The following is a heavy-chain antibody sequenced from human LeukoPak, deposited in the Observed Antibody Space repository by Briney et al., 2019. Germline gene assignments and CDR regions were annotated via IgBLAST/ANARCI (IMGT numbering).Heavy chain of an antibody. CDR3: AKGYYMVRGVIILNWFDP. V-gene: IGHV3-23*01. J-gene: IGHJ5*02. CDR2: ISGSGGST. Sequence: GGSLRLSCAASGFTFSSYAMSWVRQAPGKGLEWVSAISGSGGSTYYADSVKGRFTISRDNSKNTLNLQMNSLRAEDTAVYYCAKGYYMVRGVIILNWFDPWGQGTLVTVSS. CDR1: GFTFSSYA. D-gene: IGHD3-10*01.